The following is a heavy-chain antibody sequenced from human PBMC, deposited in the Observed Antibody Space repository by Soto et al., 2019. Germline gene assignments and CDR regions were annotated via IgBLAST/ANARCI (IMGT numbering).Heavy chain of an antibody. V-gene: IGHV4-31*03. CDR2: IYYSGST. Sequence: QVQLQESGPGLVKPSQTLSLTCTVSGGSISSGGYYWSWIRQHPGKGLEWIGYIYYSGSTYYNPPLKSRVTISVDTSKNQFSLKLSSVTAADTAVYYCASPYYYDSPYSGAFDIWGQGTMVTVSS. D-gene: IGHD3-22*01. CDR3: ASPYYYDSPYSGAFDI. CDR1: GGSISSGGYY. J-gene: IGHJ3*02.